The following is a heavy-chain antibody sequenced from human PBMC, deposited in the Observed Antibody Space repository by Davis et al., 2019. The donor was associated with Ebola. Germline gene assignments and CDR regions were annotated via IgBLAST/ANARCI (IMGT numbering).Heavy chain of an antibody. Sequence: GGSLRLSCKGSGYSFTSYWIGWVRQMPGKGLEWMGMIYPSDSDTRYSPSFQGQVIISADKSISTAYLQWSSLKASDTAMYYCARGTSLARNFDNWGQGTLVTVSS. CDR1: GYSFTSYW. D-gene: IGHD3-3*02. CDR2: IYPSDSDT. CDR3: ARGTSLARNFDN. J-gene: IGHJ4*02. V-gene: IGHV5-51*01.